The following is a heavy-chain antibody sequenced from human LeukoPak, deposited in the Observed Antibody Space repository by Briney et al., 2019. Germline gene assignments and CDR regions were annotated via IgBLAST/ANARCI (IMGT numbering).Heavy chain of an antibody. D-gene: IGHD1-26*01. V-gene: IGHV3-7*01. J-gene: IGHJ4*02. Sequence: GGSLRLSCAASGFTLSSYWMSWVRQAQGKGLEWVANIKYDGSAKYYVDSVKGRFTISRDDAKNSLYLEMNSLRAEDTAVYYCARDLFSGTYQEDFWGQGALVTVSS. CDR2: IKYDGSAK. CDR3: ARDLFSGTYQEDF. CDR1: GFTLSSYW.